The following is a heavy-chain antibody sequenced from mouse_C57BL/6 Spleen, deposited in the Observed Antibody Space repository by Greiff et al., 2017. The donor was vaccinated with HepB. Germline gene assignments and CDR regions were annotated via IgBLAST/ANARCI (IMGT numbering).Heavy chain of an antibody. J-gene: IGHJ2*01. D-gene: IGHD1-1*01. V-gene: IGHV1-64*01. Sequence: QVQLQQPGAELVKPGASVKLSCKASGYTFTSYWMHWVKQRPGQGLEWIGMIHPNSGSTNYNEKFKSKATLTVDKSSSTAYMQRSSLTSEDSAVPDCARSATVVPYYFDYWGQGTTLTVSS. CDR2: IHPNSGST. CDR3: ARSATVVPYYFDY. CDR1: GYTFTSYW.